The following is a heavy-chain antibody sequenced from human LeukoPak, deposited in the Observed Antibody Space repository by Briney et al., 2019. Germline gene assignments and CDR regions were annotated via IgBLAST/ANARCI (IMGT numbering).Heavy chain of an antibody. Sequence: ASVKVSCKASGYTFTSYYMHWVRQAPGQGLEWMGIINPSGGSTSYAQKFQGRVTMTRDTSTSTVYMELSSLRSEDTAVYYCARDIVDTAIGAQRFDYWGQGTLVTVSS. CDR3: ARDIVDTAIGAQRFDY. J-gene: IGHJ4*02. D-gene: IGHD5-18*01. CDR2: INPSGGST. CDR1: GYTFTSYY. V-gene: IGHV1-46*01.